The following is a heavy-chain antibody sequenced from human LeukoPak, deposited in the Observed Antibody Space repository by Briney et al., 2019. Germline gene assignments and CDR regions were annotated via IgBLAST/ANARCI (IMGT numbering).Heavy chain of an antibody. Sequence: SETLSLTCAVSGYSITTGYHWAWIRQTPGKGLEWFGSIYYTGSTYYKPSLKSRVTISVDASKNQISLKLSSVTAADTAVYFCARHKSFDYLSPIDSWGQGTLVTVSS. CDR3: ARHKSFDYLSPIDS. CDR2: IYYTGST. V-gene: IGHV4-38-2*01. J-gene: IGHJ4*02. CDR1: GYSITTGYH. D-gene: IGHD3-9*01.